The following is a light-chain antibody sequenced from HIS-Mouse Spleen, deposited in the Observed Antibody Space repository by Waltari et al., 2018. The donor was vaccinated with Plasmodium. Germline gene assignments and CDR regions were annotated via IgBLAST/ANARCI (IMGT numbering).Light chain of an antibody. CDR2: KDT. CDR1: ALPKQY. J-gene: IGLJ3*02. Sequence: SYDLTQPPSVSVSPGQTARITCSGDALPKQYAYWYQQKPGQAPVLVIYKDTERPSGIPERFSGSSSGTTVTLTISGVQAEDEADYYCQSADSSGTYKRVFGGGTKLTVL. CDR3: QSADSSGTYKRV. V-gene: IGLV3-25*03.